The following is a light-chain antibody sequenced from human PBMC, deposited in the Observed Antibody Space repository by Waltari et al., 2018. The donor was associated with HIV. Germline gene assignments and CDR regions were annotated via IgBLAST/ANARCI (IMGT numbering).Light chain of an antibody. CDR2: DVN. V-gene: IGLV2-14*03. Sequence: QSALAQPASLSGSLGQSIAIPCSGSTNDISGDHYVSWYQQYAGKSPKLLIYDVNKRPSGVSDRFSGSRFGNTASLIISVLQTDDEAAYFCSAYSTTNTFVVFGGGTKVTVL. CDR1: TNDISGDHY. CDR3: SAYSTTNTFVV. J-gene: IGLJ3*02.